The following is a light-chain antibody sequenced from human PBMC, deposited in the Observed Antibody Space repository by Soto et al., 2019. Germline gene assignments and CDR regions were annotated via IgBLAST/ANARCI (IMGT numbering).Light chain of an antibody. V-gene: IGLV1-40*01. CDR1: RSNIGADYD. CDR2: ANS. J-gene: IGLJ1*01. CDR3: ASWDVSMTGHDK. Sequence: SALPRPTSLSEAPVQNLTVIFRRRRSNIGADYDVHWYQQLPGTAPKLLIYANSNRPSGVPDRFSGSRSGTSASLAISGLQSEDEADYYCASWDVSMTGHDKFGTGNK.